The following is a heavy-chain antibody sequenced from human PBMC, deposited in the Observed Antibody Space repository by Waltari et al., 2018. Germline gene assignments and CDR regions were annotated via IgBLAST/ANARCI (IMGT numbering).Heavy chain of an antibody. Sequence: GPGLVKPSETLSLTCIVSGASISISSRDYWGWIRQPPGKGLEWIGSIYSGGATHYNPSLTSRVTLSVDTSKNQFSLRLRSVTAADTAVYYCARYIVGTMVDYWSPGTLVTVSS. D-gene: IGHD2-21*01. CDR3: ARYIVGTMVDY. CDR1: GASISISSRDY. CDR2: IYSGGAT. V-gene: IGHV4-39*01. J-gene: IGHJ4*02.